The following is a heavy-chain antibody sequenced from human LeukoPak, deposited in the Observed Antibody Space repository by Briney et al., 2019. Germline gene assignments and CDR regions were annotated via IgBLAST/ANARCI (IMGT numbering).Heavy chain of an antibody. CDR2: ISHDGII. Sequence: GGSLRLSCETAGFTFSSYVMHWVRRTPGKGLVWVSRISHDGIISYADSVKSRFTISRDNAKNTLILQMNSLRVEDTAVYYCARDWVYKIDYWGRGTLVTVSS. J-gene: IGHJ4*02. D-gene: IGHD5-24*01. CDR3: ARDWVYKIDY. CDR1: GFTFSSYV. V-gene: IGHV3-74*01.